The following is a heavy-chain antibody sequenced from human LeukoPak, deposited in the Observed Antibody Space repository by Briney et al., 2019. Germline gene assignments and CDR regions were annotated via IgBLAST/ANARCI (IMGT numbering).Heavy chain of an antibody. V-gene: IGHV4-39*07. D-gene: IGHD5-12*01. CDR3: ARRYSGYDYGVDY. Sequence: SETLSLTCTVSGDSINSSYYYWGWIRQPPGRGLEWIGSIFHSGNTFYNPSLKSRVTISVDTSKNQFSLKLSSMTAADTALYYCARRYSGYDYGVDYWGQGTLVTVSS. CDR2: IFHSGNT. J-gene: IGHJ4*02. CDR1: GDSINSSYYY.